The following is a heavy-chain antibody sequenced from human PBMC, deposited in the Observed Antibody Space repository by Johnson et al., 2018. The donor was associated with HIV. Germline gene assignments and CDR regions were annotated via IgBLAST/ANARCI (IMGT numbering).Heavy chain of an antibody. V-gene: IGHV3-20*04. D-gene: IGHD1-26*01. CDR3: AREVSLRVGATLPPSYAFDI. CDR1: GFTFDDYG. J-gene: IGHJ3*02. Sequence: VQLVESGGGVVQPGRSLRLSCAASGFTFDDYGVSWVRQAPGKGLEWVSGIDWSGGRTGYVDSVKGRFTISRDNAKTSLYLQVNSLGAEDTALYYCAREVSLRVGATLPPSYAFDIWGQGTLVSVSS. CDR2: IDWSGGRT.